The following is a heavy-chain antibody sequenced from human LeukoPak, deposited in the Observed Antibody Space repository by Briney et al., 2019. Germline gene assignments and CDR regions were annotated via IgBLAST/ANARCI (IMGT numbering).Heavy chain of an antibody. J-gene: IGHJ6*02. Sequence: GRSLRLSCAASGFTFRSYDMHWVRQAPGKGLEWVAVIWYDGSNKYYADSVEGRFTISRDNSKNTLFPQMNSLRAEDTAVYYCAREGTAMATYYAMDVWGQGTTVTVSS. CDR2: IWYDGSNK. CDR1: GFTFRSYD. D-gene: IGHD5-18*01. V-gene: IGHV3-33*01. CDR3: AREGTAMATYYAMDV.